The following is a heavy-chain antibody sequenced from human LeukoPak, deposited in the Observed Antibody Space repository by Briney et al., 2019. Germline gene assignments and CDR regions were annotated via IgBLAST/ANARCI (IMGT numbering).Heavy chain of an antibody. D-gene: IGHD3-22*01. Sequence: PGGSLRLSCAASGFTFSSYAMHWVRQAPGKGLEWVAVISYDGSNKYYADSVKGRFTISRDNSKNTLYLQMNSLRAEDTAVYYCAREDSKFFPDAFDIWGQGTMVTVSS. CDR2: ISYDGSNK. CDR3: AREDSKFFPDAFDI. CDR1: GFTFSSYA. J-gene: IGHJ3*02. V-gene: IGHV3-30-3*01.